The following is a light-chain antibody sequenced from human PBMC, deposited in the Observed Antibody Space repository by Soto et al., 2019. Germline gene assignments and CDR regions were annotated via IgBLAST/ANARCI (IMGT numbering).Light chain of an antibody. Sequence: DIQMTQSPSSLSASVGDRVTITCRASRGISNYLAWYQQKPGKVPKLLIYAASTLQSGVPSRFSGSGSGTDFTLSISSLQPEDVATYYCQNYNSAPWTFGQGTKVDIK. J-gene: IGKJ1*01. CDR1: RGISNY. CDR2: AAS. V-gene: IGKV1-27*01. CDR3: QNYNSAPWT.